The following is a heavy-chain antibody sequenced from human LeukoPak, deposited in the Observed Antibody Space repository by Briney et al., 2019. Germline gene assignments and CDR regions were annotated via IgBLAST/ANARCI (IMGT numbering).Heavy chain of an antibody. CDR1: GGSISSYY. V-gene: IGHV4-59*01. CDR2: IYNSGST. D-gene: IGHD4-17*01. Sequence: SETLSLTCTVSGGSISSYYWNWIRQPPGKGLEWIGYIYNSGSTNYNPSLKSRVTISVDTSKNQFSLKLSSVTAADTAVYYCARRPTVTTFFDYWGQGTLVTVSS. J-gene: IGHJ4*02. CDR3: ARRPTVTTFFDY.